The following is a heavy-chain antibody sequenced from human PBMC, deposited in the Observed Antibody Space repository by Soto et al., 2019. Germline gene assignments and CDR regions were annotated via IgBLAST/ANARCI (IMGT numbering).Heavy chain of an antibody. D-gene: IGHD3-22*01. CDR1: GVPFSSYG. CDR3: AKGSAPDYSDTSDPDAFDI. CDR2: ISYDGSNK. V-gene: IGHV3-30*18. Sequence: GGSLRLSCAASGVPFSSYGMHWVRQAPGKGLEWVAVISYDGSNKYYADSVKGRFTISRDNSKNTLYLQMNSLRAEDTAVYYCAKGSAPDYSDTSDPDAFDIWGQGTMVTVSS. J-gene: IGHJ3*02.